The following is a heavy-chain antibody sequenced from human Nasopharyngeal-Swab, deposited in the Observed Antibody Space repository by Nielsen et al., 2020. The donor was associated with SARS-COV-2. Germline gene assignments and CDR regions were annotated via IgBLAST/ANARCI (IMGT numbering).Heavy chain of an antibody. Sequence: ASVKVSCKASGYTFTSYAMHWVRQAPGQRLEWMGWINAGNGNTKYSQKFQGRVTITRDTSASTACMELSSLRSEDTAVYYCARVIDSGDFDYWGQGTLVTVSS. CDR1: GYTFTSYA. V-gene: IGHV1-3*01. CDR3: ARVIDSGDFDY. D-gene: IGHD3-16*02. J-gene: IGHJ4*02. CDR2: INAGNGNT.